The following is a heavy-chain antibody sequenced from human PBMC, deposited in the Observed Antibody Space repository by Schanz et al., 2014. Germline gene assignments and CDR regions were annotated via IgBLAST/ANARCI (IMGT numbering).Heavy chain of an antibody. CDR1: KFTFSNYA. J-gene: IGHJ2*01. CDR3: AREAKWGQWYFDL. V-gene: IGHV3-23*01. CDR2: ISGSGGGT. D-gene: IGHD1-26*01. Sequence: EVQLLESGGGLVQPGGSLRLSCAASKFTFSNYAMSWVRQAPGKGLEWVSSISGSGGGTYYADSVKGRFTVSRDNSENTVYLEFHSLRSEDTALYYCAREAKWGQWYFDLWGRGSLVTVS.